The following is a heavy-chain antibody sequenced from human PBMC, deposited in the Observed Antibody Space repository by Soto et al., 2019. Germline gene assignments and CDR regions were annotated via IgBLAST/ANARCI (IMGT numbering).Heavy chain of an antibody. V-gene: IGHV1-69*13. CDR3: ARAAAAGLGGYYYYGMDV. CDR1: GGTFSSYA. CDR2: IIPIFGTA. D-gene: IGHD6-13*01. J-gene: IGHJ6*02. Sequence: RASVKVSCKASGGTFSSYAISWVRQAPGQGLEWMGGIIPIFGTANYAQKFQGRVTITADESTSTAYMELSSLRSEDTAVYYCARAAAAGLGGYYYYGMDVWGQGTTVTVSS.